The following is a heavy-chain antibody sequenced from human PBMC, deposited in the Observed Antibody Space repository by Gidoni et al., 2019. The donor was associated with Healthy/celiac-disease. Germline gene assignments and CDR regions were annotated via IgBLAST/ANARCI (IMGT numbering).Heavy chain of an antibody. J-gene: IGHJ4*02. CDR2: INHSGST. D-gene: IGHD3-3*01. Sequence: QVQLQQWGAGLLKPSETLSLTCAVYGGSFSGYYWSWIRQPPGKGLEWIGEINHSGSTNYNPSLKRRVTISVDTSKNQFSLKLSSVTAADTAVYYCARVRFLEWLLPQGVFAPSRGALDYWGQGTLVTVSS. V-gene: IGHV4-34*01. CDR1: GGSFSGYY. CDR3: ARVRFLEWLLPQGVFAPSRGALDY.